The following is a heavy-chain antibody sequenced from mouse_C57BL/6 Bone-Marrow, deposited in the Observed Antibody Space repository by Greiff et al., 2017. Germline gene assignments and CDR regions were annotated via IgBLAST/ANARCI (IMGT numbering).Heavy chain of an antibody. V-gene: IGHV3-6*01. D-gene: IGHD1-1*01. CDR3: ARGDYGGNY. Sequence: VQLKESGPGLVKPSQSLSLTCSVTGYSITSGYYWNWIRQFPGNKLEWMGYISYDGSNNYNPSLKNRISITRDTSKNQFFLKLNSVTTEDTATYYCARGDYGGNYWGQGTTLTVSS. CDR1: GYSITSGYY. CDR2: ISYDGSN. J-gene: IGHJ2*01.